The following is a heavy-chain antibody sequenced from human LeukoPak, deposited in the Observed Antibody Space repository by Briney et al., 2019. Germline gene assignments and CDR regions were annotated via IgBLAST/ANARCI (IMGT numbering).Heavy chain of an antibody. J-gene: IGHJ4*02. V-gene: IGHV3-33*06. Sequence: PGGSLRLSCAASGFTFNTYGMHWVRQAPGKGREWGAVIWSDGTHKHYSDSVKGRFTFSGDNSKNTLYLEMNSLRVEDTAVYYCAKSNSESQTTVGNWGQGTLVTVSS. D-gene: IGHD1-26*01. CDR2: IWSDGTHK. CDR3: AKSNSESQTTVGN. CDR1: GFTFNTYG.